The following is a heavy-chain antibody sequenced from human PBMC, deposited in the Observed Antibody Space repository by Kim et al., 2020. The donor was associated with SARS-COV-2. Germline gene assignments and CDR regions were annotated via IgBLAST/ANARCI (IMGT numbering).Heavy chain of an antibody. Sequence: GGSLRLSCAASGFTLSRHGMNWVRQAPGKGLEWVSYISYSSGTIYSADSVKGRFTISRDNAKNSLYLQMSSLRDEDTAVYYCARGPYSAYDYYFDYWGQG. J-gene: IGHJ4*02. V-gene: IGHV3-48*02. CDR2: ISYSSGTI. CDR1: GFTLSRHG. CDR3: ARGPYSAYDYYFDY. D-gene: IGHD5-12*01.